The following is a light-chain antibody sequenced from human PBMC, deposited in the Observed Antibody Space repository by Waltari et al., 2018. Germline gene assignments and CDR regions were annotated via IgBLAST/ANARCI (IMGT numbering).Light chain of an antibody. CDR2: DAS. V-gene: IGKV3-11*01. CDR1: QSVGTS. Sequence: EIVLTQSQATLSESAGAAATPPCRASQSVGTSLAWYQQKPGQPPSLLIYDASNRATGVPARFRGSGSGTDFTLTISSLEAEDFAVYYCQQRSNWTPHTFGQGARLEIK. J-gene: IGKJ2*01. CDR3: QQRSNWTPHT.